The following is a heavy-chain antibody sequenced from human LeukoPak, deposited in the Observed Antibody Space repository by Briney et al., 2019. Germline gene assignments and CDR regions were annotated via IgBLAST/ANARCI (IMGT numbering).Heavy chain of an antibody. J-gene: IGHJ4*02. CDR2: ISSSSSYI. V-gene: IGHV3-21*01. CDR3: ARLGHYYGSSGYYPYFDY. Sequence: GGSLRLSCAASGFTFSSYSMNWVRQAPGKGLEWVSSISSSSSYIYYADSVKGRFTISRDNAKNSLYLQMNSLRAEDTAVYYCARLGHYYGSSGYYPYFDYWGQGTLVTVSS. CDR1: GFTFSSYS. D-gene: IGHD3-22*01.